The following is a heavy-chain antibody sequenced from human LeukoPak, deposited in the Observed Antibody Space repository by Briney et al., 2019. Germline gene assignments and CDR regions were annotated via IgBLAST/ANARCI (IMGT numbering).Heavy chain of an antibody. CDR1: GASVSSGSDY. D-gene: IGHD3-22*01. CDR2: IYYSGST. Sequence: SETLSLTCSVSGASVSSGSDYWSWIRQPPGKGLEWIGYIYYSGSTDYNPSPKSRVTISVDTSKNQFSLKLSSVTAADTAVYYCTRQPKMGYFPHYYYYGLDVWGQGTTVTVSS. CDR3: TRQPKMGYFPHYYYYGLDV. J-gene: IGHJ6*02. V-gene: IGHV4-61*01.